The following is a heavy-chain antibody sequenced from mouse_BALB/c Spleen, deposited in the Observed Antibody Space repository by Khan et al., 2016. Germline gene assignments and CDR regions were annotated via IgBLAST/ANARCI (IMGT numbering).Heavy chain of an antibody. Sequence: QVQLKESGAELAKPGASVKMSCKASGYTFTDYWMHWVKQRPGQGLEWIGYINPNTGYTEYNQKFKDKATLTADKSSSTAYMQLSSLTSEDSAVYYCARWCYYYGSSYGWFAYWGQGTLVTVSA. J-gene: IGHJ3*01. CDR3: ARWCYYYGSSYGWFAY. V-gene: IGHV1-7*01. D-gene: IGHD1-1*01. CDR2: INPNTGYT. CDR1: GYTFTDYW.